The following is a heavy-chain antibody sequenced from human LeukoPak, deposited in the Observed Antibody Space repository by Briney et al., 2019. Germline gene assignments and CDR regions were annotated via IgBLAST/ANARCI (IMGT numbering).Heavy chain of an antibody. Sequence: GASVKVSCKASGYTFTSYYMHWVRQSPGQGLEWMGIINPSGGSTSYAQKFQGRVTISVDTSKNQFSLKLSSVTAADTAVYYCARVGAAAGTYYWGQGTLVTVSS. CDR2: INPSGGST. D-gene: IGHD6-13*01. J-gene: IGHJ4*02. CDR1: GYTFTSYY. CDR3: ARVGAAAGTYY. V-gene: IGHV1-46*01.